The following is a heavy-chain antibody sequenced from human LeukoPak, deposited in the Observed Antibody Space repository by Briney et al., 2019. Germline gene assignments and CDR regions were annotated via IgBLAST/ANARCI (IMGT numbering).Heavy chain of an antibody. CDR3: ARENRYGSGSFYYYGMDV. CDR2: IYSGGST. J-gene: IGHJ6*02. CDR1: GFTVSSNY. V-gene: IGHV3-53*01. D-gene: IGHD3-10*01. Sequence: GGSLRLSCAASGFTVSSNYMSWVRQAPGKGLEWDSVIYSGGSTYYADSVKGRFTISRDNSKNTPYLQMNSLRAEDTAVYYCARENRYGSGSFYYYGMDVWGQGTTVTASS.